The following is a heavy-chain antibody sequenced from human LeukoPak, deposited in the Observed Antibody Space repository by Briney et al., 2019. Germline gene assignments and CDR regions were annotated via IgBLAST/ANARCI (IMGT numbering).Heavy chain of an antibody. J-gene: IGHJ4*02. V-gene: IGHV1-2*02. CDR3: ARDYSSGYYDY. D-gene: IGHD3-22*01. CDR2: INPNSGGT. CDR1: GYTFTGYY. Sequence: ASVKVSCKASGYTFTGYYMHCVRQAPGQGLEWMGWINPNSGGTNYAQKFQGRVTMTRDTSISTAYMELSRLRSDDTAVYYCARDYSSGYYDYWGQGTLVAVSS.